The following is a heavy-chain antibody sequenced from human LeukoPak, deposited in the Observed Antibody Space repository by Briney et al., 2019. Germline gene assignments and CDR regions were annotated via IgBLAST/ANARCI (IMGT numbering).Heavy chain of an antibody. CDR2: FDPEDGET. V-gene: IGHV1-24*01. CDR1: GYTLTELS. J-gene: IGHJ5*02. D-gene: IGHD2-2*01. CDR3: ATGAVPPDNPTSFDP. Sequence: ASVKVSFKVSGYTLTELSMHWVRQAPGKGLEGMGGFDPEDGETNYAQKFQGRVTITKDTSTDTAYMEMSSLRSEDTAVYYCATGAVPPDNPTSFDPCGQRTLVTASS.